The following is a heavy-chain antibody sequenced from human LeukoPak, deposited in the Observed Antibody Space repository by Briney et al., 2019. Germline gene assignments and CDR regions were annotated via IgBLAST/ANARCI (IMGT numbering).Heavy chain of an antibody. V-gene: IGHV4-39*07. Sequence: SETLSLTCTVSGGSIISGSYYWGWIRQPPGKGLEWIGSIYYSGITYYNPSLKSRVTISVDTSKNQFSLKLSSVTAADTAVYYCARVRNMTTVTTHRGNFDYWGQGTLVTVSS. D-gene: IGHD4-17*01. CDR2: IYYSGIT. CDR1: GGSIISGSYY. CDR3: ARVRNMTTVTTHRGNFDY. J-gene: IGHJ4*02.